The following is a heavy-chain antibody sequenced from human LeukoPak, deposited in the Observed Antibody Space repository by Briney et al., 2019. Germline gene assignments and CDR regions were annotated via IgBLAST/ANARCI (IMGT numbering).Heavy chain of an antibody. D-gene: IGHD1-1*01. CDR1: GYTFTGYY. Sequence: ASVKVSCKASGYTFTGYYMHWVRQAPGQGLEWMGRINPNSGGTNYAQKSQGRVTMTRDTSISTAYMELSRLRSDDTAVYYCARHLPPNWKRLLMDFDYWGQGTLVTVSS. J-gene: IGHJ4*02. V-gene: IGHV1-2*06. CDR3: ARHLPPNWKRLLMDFDY. CDR2: INPNSGGT.